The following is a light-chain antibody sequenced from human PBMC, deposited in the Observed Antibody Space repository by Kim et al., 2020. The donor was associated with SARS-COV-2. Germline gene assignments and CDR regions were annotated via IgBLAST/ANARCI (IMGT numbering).Light chain of an antibody. CDR1: SSDVGGYNY. CDR2: DVN. J-gene: IGLJ2*01. CDR3: GSYTGSNNFAV. V-gene: IGLV2-8*01. Sequence: QSVTISCTGTSSDVGGYNYISRYQHHPGKTPKLMIYDVNKRPSGIPDRFSGSKSGNTASRTVSGLQAEDEADYYCGSYTGSNNFAVFGGGTQLTVL.